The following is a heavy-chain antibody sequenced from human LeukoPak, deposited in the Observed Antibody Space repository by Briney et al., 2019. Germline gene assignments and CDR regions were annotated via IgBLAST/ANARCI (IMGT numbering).Heavy chain of an antibody. CDR2: ISGSSGST. D-gene: IGHD1-26*01. CDR1: GFTFSSYA. V-gene: IGHV3-23*01. Sequence: GGSLRLSCAASGFTFSSYAMSWVRQAPGKGLEWVSAISGSSGSTYYADSVKGRFTISRDNSKNTLYLQMNSLRAEDTAVYYCAKTVGAPDLQFDYWGQGTLVTVSS. J-gene: IGHJ4*02. CDR3: AKTVGAPDLQFDY.